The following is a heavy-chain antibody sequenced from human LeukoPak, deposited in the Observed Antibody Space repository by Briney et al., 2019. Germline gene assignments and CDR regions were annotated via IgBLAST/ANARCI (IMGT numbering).Heavy chain of an antibody. V-gene: IGHV3-33*01. CDR1: GFTFSSYG. D-gene: IGHD5-24*01. Sequence: GRSLRLSCAASGFTFSSYGMHWVRQAPGKGLEWVAVIWYDGSNKYYADSVKGRFTISRDNSKNTLYLQMNSLRAEDTAVYYCARGWEMATINGWFDPWGQGTLVTVFS. CDR3: ARGWEMATINGWFDP. J-gene: IGHJ5*02. CDR2: IWYDGSNK.